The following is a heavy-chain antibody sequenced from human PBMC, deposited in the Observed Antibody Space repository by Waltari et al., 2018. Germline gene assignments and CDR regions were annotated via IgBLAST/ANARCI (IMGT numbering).Heavy chain of an antibody. Sequence: QDQLQQWGAGLVKPSQTLSLTCAVFAGSSDHYFWTWVRHVPGKGLAWIGEIFHNGDTNYNPSLSSRISISLDKSKNQFSLGLTHVTAADTAVYYCARGNYHDSPRLDWWGHGNLVTVSA. CDR1: AGSSDHYF. J-gene: IGHJ4*01. CDR2: IFHNGDT. D-gene: IGHD3-22*01. CDR3: ARGNYHDSPRLDW. V-gene: IGHV4-34*02.